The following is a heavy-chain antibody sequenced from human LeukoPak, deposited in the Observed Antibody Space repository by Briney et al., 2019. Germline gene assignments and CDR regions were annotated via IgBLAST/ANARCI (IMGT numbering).Heavy chain of an antibody. J-gene: IGHJ4*02. CDR2: ISDSWGRT. D-gene: IGHD3-22*01. CDR1: GITLSNYV. Sequence: GGSLRLSCAVSGITLSNYVMSRVRQARGKGLEWVAGISDSWGRTKYADCVRGRLTISRDNSKNTLYLQMNSLRAEDTAVYFCAKRGVVIRVILVGFHKEAYYFDSWGQGALVTVSS. V-gene: IGHV3-23*01. CDR3: AKRGVVIRVILVGFHKEAYYFDS.